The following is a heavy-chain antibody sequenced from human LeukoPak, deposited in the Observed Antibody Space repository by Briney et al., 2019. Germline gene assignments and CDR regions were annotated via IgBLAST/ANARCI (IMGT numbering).Heavy chain of an antibody. D-gene: IGHD6-19*01. CDR3: ARSERYSSGWYFYFDY. J-gene: IGHJ4*02. CDR1: GGSISTYY. CDR2: IYYSGST. V-gene: IGHV4-59*01. Sequence: SETLSLTCTVSGGSISTYYWSWIRQPPGKGLEWIGYIYYSGSTNYNPSLKSRVTISIDTSKNQFSLNLSSVTAADTAVYYCARSERYSSGWYFYFDYWGQGTLVTVSS.